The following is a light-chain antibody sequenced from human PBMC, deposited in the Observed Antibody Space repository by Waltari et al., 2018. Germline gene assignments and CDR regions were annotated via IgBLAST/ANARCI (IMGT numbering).Light chain of an antibody. Sequence: DIKMTQSPSSLSAYVGDRVTITCQASYGISNFLNWYQHKPGKAPKLLIYDVSNLETGVTSRFSGSGSETDFTLTITSLQPEDIATYYCQQYDTLPYNFGPGTKLEIK. CDR3: QQYDTLPYN. CDR2: DVS. V-gene: IGKV1-33*01. CDR1: YGISNF. J-gene: IGKJ2*01.